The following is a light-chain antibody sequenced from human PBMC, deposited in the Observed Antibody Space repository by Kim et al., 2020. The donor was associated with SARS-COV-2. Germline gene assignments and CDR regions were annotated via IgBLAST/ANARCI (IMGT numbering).Light chain of an antibody. Sequence: ASTGDRATITCRTRQGISSYLSWYQQKPGKAPKLLIYAASSLQSGVPARFSGSGSGTDFTLTISRLQPEDFATYYCQQYYSTPLTFGEGTKVDIK. CDR1: QGISSY. J-gene: IGKJ4*01. V-gene: IGKV1-39*01. CDR2: AAS. CDR3: QQYYSTPLT.